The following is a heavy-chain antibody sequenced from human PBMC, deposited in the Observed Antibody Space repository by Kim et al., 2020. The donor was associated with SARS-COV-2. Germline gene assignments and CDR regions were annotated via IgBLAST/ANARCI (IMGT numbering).Heavy chain of an antibody. CDR1: GFTFSNYS. Sequence: GGSLRLSCAASGFTFSNYSMNWVRQAPGKGLEWVSSISSSSSYIYYADSVKGRFTISRDNAKNSLYLQMNSLRAEDTAVYYCARSVDIVVVPAAMNFDYWGQGTLVTVSS. CDR3: ARSVDIVVVPAAMNFDY. CDR2: ISSSSSYI. V-gene: IGHV3-21*01. D-gene: IGHD2-2*03. J-gene: IGHJ4*02.